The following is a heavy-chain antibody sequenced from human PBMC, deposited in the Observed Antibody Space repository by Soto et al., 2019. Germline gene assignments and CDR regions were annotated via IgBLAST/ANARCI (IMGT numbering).Heavy chain of an antibody. D-gene: IGHD5-12*01. CDR3: ARGRGYSYGLDP. V-gene: IGHV4-30-4*01. Sequence: QVQLQESGPGLMKPSQTLSLTCTVSGDSISSVYNYWSWIRQPPGEGLEWIGFISYSGTTSYSPSLTSRLXXXLXXPKNPLSLSLTSVTAADTAVYYCARGRGYSYGLDPWGQGTLVTVSS. J-gene: IGHJ5*02. CDR1: GDSISSVYNY. CDR2: ISYSGTT.